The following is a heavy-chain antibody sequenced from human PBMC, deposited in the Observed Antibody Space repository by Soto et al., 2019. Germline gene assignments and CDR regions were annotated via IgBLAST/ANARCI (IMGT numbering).Heavy chain of an antibody. Sequence: QVQLVESGGGVVQPGRSLRLSCAASGFTFSSYGMHWVRQAPGKGLEWVAVISYDGSNKYYADSVKGRFTISRDNSKNTRYLQMNSLRAEDTAVYYCAKGDGGATPGDYWGQGTLVTVSS. J-gene: IGHJ4*02. D-gene: IGHD1-26*01. CDR2: ISYDGSNK. V-gene: IGHV3-30*18. CDR1: GFTFSSYG. CDR3: AKGDGGATPGDY.